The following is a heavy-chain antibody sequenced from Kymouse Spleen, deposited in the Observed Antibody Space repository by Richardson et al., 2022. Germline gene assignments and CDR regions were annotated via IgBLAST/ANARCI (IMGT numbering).Heavy chain of an antibody. CDR1: GGSISSSSYY. J-gene: IGHJ6*02. D-gene: IGHD3-10*01. CDR3: AATYYYGSGSYLGYYYYGMDV. CDR2: IYYSGST. Sequence: QLQLQESGPGLVKPSETLSLTCTVSGGSISSSSYYWGWIRQPPGKGLEWIGSIYYSGSTYYNPSLKSRVTISVDTSKNQFSLKLSSVTAADTAVYYCAATYYYGSGSYLGYYYYGMDVWGQGTTVTVSS. V-gene: IGHV4-39*01.